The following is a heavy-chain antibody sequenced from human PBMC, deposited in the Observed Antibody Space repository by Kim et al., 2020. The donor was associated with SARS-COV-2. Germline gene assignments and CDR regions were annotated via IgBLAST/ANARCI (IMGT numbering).Heavy chain of an antibody. CDR1: GFTFSSYA. CDR2: ISYDGSNK. D-gene: IGHD6-13*01. CDR3: ASLGSSWDSDFDY. Sequence: GGSLRLSCAASGFTFSSYAMHWVRQAPGKGLEWVAVISYDGSNKYYADSVKGRFTISRDNSKNTLYLQMNSLRAEDTAVYYCASLGSSWDSDFDYWGQGT. V-gene: IGHV3-30*04. J-gene: IGHJ4*02.